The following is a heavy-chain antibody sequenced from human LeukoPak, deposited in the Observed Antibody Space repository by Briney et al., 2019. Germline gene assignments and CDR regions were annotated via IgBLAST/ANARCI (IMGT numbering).Heavy chain of an antibody. D-gene: IGHD3-22*01. CDR2: IYYNGRT. J-gene: IGHJ4*02. CDR1: GDSISSSSYF. Sequence: SETLSLTCTVSGDSISSSSYFWGWIRQPPGQGLEWIATIYYNGRTYYNPSLKSRVTVSVDTSKNQFSLKLSSVTAADTTVYYCARLRYDSSGYYYFDYWGQGTLVTVSS. CDR3: ARLRYDSSGYYYFDY. V-gene: IGHV4-39*01.